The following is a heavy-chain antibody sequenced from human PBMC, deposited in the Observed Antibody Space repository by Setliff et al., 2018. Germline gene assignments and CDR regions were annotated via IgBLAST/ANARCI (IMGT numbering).Heavy chain of an antibody. Sequence: PSETLSLTCTVSGGSISSSSYYWGWIRQPPGKGLEWIGSIYYSGSTNYNPSLKSRVTISVDTSKNQFSLKLSSVTAADTAVYYCARKTTAWGYVDTAMVTFIDQWGQGTLVTVSS. CDR3: ARKTTAWGYVDTAMVTFIDQ. D-gene: IGHD5-18*01. J-gene: IGHJ4*02. CDR1: GGSISSSSYY. V-gene: IGHV4-39*07. CDR2: IYYSGST.